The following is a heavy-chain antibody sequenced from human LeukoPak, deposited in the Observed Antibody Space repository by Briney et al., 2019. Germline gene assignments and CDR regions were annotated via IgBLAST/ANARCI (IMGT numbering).Heavy chain of an antibody. CDR2: ISAYNGNT. V-gene: IGHV1-18*04. CDR1: GYTFTSYG. CDR3: AGLVRGLGDWFDP. D-gene: IGHD3-10*01. J-gene: IGHJ5*02. Sequence: ASVKVSCTASGYTFTSYGISWVRQAPGQGLEWMGWISAYNGNTNYAQKLQGRVTMTTDTSTSTAYMELRSLRSDDTAVYYCAGLVRGLGDWFDPWGQGTLVTVSS.